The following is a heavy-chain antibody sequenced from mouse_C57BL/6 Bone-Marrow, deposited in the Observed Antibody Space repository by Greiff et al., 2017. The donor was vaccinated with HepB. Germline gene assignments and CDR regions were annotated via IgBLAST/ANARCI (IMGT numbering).Heavy chain of an antibody. D-gene: IGHD1-1*01. J-gene: IGHJ4*01. V-gene: IGHV14-4*01. CDR2: IDPENGDT. Sequence: EVQLQQSGAELVRPGASVKLSCTASGFNIKDDYMHWVKQRPEQGLEWIGWIDPENGDTEYASKFQGKATITADTSSNTAYLQLSGLTSEDTAVYYCTTVFITTVVATKDYAMDYWGQGTSVTVSS. CDR1: GFNIKDDY. CDR3: TTVFITTVVATKDYAMDY.